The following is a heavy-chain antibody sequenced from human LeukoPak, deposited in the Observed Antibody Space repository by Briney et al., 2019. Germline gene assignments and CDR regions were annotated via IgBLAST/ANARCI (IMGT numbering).Heavy chain of an antibody. CDR1: GCIFSNYA. CDR2: ISGGGGVT. CDR3: AKRMGFGEFLSDY. V-gene: IGHV3-23*01. J-gene: IGHJ4*02. D-gene: IGHD3-10*01. Sequence: GGSLRLSCAVSGCIFSNYAMNWVRQAPGKGLEWVSGISGGGGVTYYADPVKGRFTISRDNSKNTLYLQMNSLRAEDTAVYYCAKRMGFGEFLSDYWGQGTLVTVSS.